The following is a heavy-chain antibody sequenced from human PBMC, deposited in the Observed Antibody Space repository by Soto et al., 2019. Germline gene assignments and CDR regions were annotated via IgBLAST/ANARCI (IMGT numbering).Heavy chain of an antibody. J-gene: IGHJ3*02. D-gene: IGHD3-9*01. CDR2: INHSGNN. CDR3: ARGGSNDWQVAFDI. Sequence: QVQLQQWGAGLLKPSETLSLTCVVSGGSFSTYYYNWIRQSPGKGLEWIGEINHSGNNNYSPSLKSRVTMSLDTSKNQFSLKLTSVTAADTAVYYCARGGSNDWQVAFDIWGQGTMVTVSS. V-gene: IGHV4-34*01. CDR1: GGSFSTYY.